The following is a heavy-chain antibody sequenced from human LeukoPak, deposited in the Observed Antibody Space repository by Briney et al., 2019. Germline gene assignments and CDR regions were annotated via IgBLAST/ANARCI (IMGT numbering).Heavy chain of an antibody. D-gene: IGHD5-18*01. CDR1: GFTVSSNY. Sequence: GGSLRLSCAASGFTVSSNYMSWVRQAPGKVLEWVSVIYSGDSTYYADSVKGRFTISRDNSKNTLYLQMNSLRAEDTAVYYCAKDSRGYSYGVDYWGQGTLVTVSS. J-gene: IGHJ4*02. CDR2: IYSGDST. V-gene: IGHV3-66*02. CDR3: AKDSRGYSYGVDY.